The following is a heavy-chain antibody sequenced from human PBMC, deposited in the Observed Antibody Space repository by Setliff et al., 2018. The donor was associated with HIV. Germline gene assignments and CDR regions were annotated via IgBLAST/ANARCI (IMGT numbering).Heavy chain of an antibody. CDR3: GGNGYYSIDY. CDR1: GGSINRGTYY. D-gene: IGHD3-22*01. V-gene: IGHV4-61*09. J-gene: IGHJ4*02. CDR2: IYITGDT. Sequence: PSETLSLTCSVSGGSINRGTYYWTWIRQSAGKGLEWIGHIYITGDTDYNPSLKSRVTISVDTSKNQFSLTLTSVTAADTAVYYCGGNGYYSIDYWGQGTLVTVSS.